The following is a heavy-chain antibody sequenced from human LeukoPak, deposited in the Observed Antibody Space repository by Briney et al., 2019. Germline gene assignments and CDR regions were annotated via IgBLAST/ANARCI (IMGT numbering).Heavy chain of an antibody. CDR2: VNHSGST. J-gene: IGHJ3*02. D-gene: IGHD6-13*01. CDR3: AVTFIAAAGDDAFDI. V-gene: IGHV4-34*01. CDR1: GGSFSGYY. Sequence: SETLSLTCAVYGGSFSGYYWSWIRQPPGKGLEWIGEVNHSGSTNYSPSLKSRVTISVDTSKNQFSLKLSSVTAADTAVYYCAVTFIAAAGDDAFDIWGQGTMVTVSS.